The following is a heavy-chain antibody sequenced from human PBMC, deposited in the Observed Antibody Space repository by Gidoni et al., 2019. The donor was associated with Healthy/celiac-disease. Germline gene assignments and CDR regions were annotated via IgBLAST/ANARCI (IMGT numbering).Heavy chain of an antibody. CDR2: IKSKTDGGTT. CDR1: GFTFSNAW. V-gene: IGHV3-15*01. D-gene: IGHD3-10*01. J-gene: IGHJ4*02. CDR3: TTKVVTMVREIDY. Sequence: EVQLVESGGGLVKPGGSLRLSCAASGFTFSNAWMSWVRQAPGKGLEWVGRIKSKTDGGTTDYAAPVKGRFTISRDDSKNTLYLQMNSLKTEDTAVYYCTTKVVTMVREIDYWGQGTLVTVSS.